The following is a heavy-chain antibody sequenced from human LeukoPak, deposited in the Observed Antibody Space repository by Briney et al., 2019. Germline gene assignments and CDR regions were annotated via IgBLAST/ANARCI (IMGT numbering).Heavy chain of an antibody. Sequence: SDTLSLTRTVSGRSISSFYGSWTRHPPGKGLERTENIYDRGSTKYNPSLKSRGTISVDTAKNQLSLMLSSVTAADTAVYYCAREKPFDNWGQGTLVTVSS. V-gene: IGHV4-59*01. CDR1: GRSISSFY. J-gene: IGHJ4*02. CDR2: IYDRGST. CDR3: AREKPFDN.